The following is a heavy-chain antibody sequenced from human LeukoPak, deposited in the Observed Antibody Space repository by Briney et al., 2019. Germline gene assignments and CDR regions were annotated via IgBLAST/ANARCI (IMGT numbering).Heavy chain of an antibody. CDR3: ARHNEVPTLRAFDI. CDR1: GGSISSYY. V-gene: IGHV4-59*08. D-gene: IGHD1-1*01. Sequence: PSETLSLTCTVSGGSISSYYWSWIRQPPGKGLEWIGYIYYSGSTNYNPSLKSRVTISVDTSKNQFSLKLSSVTAADTAVYYCARHNEVPTLRAFDIWGQGTMVTVSS. J-gene: IGHJ3*02. CDR2: IYYSGST.